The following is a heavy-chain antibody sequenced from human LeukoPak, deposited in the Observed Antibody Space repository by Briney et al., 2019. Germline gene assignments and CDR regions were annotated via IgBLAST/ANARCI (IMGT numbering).Heavy chain of an antibody. Sequence: SETLSLTCTVSGGSISSGSYYWSWIRQPPGKGLEWIGYIYYSGSTNYNPSLKSRVTISVDTSKNQFSLKLSSVTAADTAVYYCARGTYYYDSSGYENWGQGTLVTVSS. V-gene: IGHV4-61*01. CDR3: ARGTYYYDSSGYEN. CDR2: IYYSGST. D-gene: IGHD3-22*01. CDR1: GGSISSGSYY. J-gene: IGHJ4*02.